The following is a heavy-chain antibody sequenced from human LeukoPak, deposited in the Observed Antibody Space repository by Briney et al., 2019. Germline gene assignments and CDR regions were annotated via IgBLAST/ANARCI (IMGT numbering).Heavy chain of an antibody. D-gene: IGHD4-23*01. V-gene: IGHV4-39*01. J-gene: IGHJ4*02. CDR3: ARGTVVTRGDYLDY. Sequence: SSETLSLTCTVSGGSISSSSYYWGWIRQPPGKGLEWIGSIYYSGSTYYNPSLKSRVTISVDTSKNQFSLKLSSVTAADTAVYYCARGTVVTRGDYLDYWGQGTLVTVSS. CDR2: IYYSGST. CDR1: GGSISSSSYY.